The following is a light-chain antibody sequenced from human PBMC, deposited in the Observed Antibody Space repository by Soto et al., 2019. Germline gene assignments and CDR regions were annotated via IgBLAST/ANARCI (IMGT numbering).Light chain of an antibody. J-gene: IGKJ1*01. V-gene: IGKV3D-15*01. Sequence: EIVLTQSPGTLSLSPGERATLSCRASQSVSSYLAWYQQKPGQAPRLLIYDASNRATGIPAKFSGGGSGTEFTLTISSLQSEDFAIYYCQQYKNGWTFGQGTKVDIK. CDR2: DAS. CDR1: QSVSSY. CDR3: QQYKNGWT.